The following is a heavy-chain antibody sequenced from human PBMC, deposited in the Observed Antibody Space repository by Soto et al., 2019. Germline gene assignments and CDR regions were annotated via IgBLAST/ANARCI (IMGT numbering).Heavy chain of an antibody. CDR3: ARGTSSGYYYPENYFDS. Sequence: QVQLQESGPGLVKPSQTLSLTCTVSGGSISSGGYYWSWIRQHPGKGLEWIGYIYYSGSTSYNPSLKSRVTISVDTSKNQFSLKLSSVTAADTAVYYCARGTSSGYYYPENYFDSWGQGTLVTVSS. CDR2: IYYSGST. J-gene: IGHJ4*02. V-gene: IGHV4-31*03. CDR1: GGSISSGGYY. D-gene: IGHD3-22*01.